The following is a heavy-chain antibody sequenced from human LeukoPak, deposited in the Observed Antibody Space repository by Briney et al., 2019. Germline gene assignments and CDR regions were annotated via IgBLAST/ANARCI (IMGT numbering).Heavy chain of an antibody. CDR3: AKVGSSGWYYDY. V-gene: IGHV3-23*01. Sequence: GGSLRLSCAASGFTFSSYAMSWVRQAPGKGLEWVSGISGSGGSTYHADSVKGRFTISRDNSKNTLYLQMNSLRAEDTAVYYCAKVGSSGWYYDYWGQGTLVTVSS. D-gene: IGHD6-19*01. J-gene: IGHJ4*02. CDR2: ISGSGGST. CDR1: GFTFSSYA.